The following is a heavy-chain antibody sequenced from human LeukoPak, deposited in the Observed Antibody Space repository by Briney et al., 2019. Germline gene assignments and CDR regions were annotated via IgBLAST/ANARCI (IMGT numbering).Heavy chain of an antibody. V-gene: IGHV3-11*04. CDR1: RFTFSDYY. CDR2: ISSSGGTI. D-gene: IGHD1-26*01. Sequence: GGSLRLSCAASRFTFSDYYMTWIRQAPGKGLECVSYISSSGGTIYYADSVKGRFTISRDNAKNSLYLQMNSLRAEDTAIYYCAIDRGATNPRAFDVWGQGTMVTVSS. J-gene: IGHJ3*01. CDR3: AIDRGATNPRAFDV.